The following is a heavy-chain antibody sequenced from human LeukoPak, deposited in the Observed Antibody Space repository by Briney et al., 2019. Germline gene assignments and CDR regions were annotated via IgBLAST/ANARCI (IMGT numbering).Heavy chain of an antibody. J-gene: IGHJ4*02. CDR1: GGSISSSSYY. Sequence: SETLSLTCTVSGGSISSSSYYWGWIRQPPGKGLEWIGSIYCSGSTYYNPSLKSRVTISVDTSKNQFSLKLSSVTAADTAVYYCARLHVNYYFDYWGQGTLVTVSS. CDR3: ARLHVNYYFDY. V-gene: IGHV4-39*01. CDR2: IYCSGST.